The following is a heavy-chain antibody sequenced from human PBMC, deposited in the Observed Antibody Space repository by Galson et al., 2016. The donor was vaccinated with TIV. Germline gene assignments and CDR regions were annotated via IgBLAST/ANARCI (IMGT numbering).Heavy chain of an antibody. CDR1: GGSVSHTSYY. D-gene: IGHD6-6*01. CDR2: IYYTGIT. CDR3: ARTTGAGVAARVLFDF. V-gene: IGHV4-39*07. Sequence: ETLSLTCTVSGGSVSHTSYYWGWIRQPPGKGLEWIGTIYYTGITFYNPSLESRVTISVDTSKNHFSLKLSSVSAADTAVYYCARTTGAGVAARVLFDFWGQGTLVTVSS. J-gene: IGHJ4*02.